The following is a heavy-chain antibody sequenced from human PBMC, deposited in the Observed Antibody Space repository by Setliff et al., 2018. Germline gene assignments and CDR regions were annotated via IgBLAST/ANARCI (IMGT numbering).Heavy chain of an antibody. J-gene: IGHJ6*03. CDR2: ISSSSSYI. V-gene: IGHV3-21*01. Sequence: GGSLRLSCAASGFTFSSYSMNWVRQAPGKGLEWVSSISSSSSYIYYADSVKGRFTISRDNAKNSLYLQMNSLRADDAAVYFCARDSSGSYYNVYYYYYYYMDVWGKGTTVTVSS. CDR1: GFTFSSYS. CDR3: ARDSSGSYYNVYYYYYYYMDV. D-gene: IGHD3-10*01.